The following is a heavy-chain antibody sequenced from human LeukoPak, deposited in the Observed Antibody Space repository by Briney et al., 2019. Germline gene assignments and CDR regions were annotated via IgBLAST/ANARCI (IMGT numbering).Heavy chain of an antibody. CDR1: GGSISSGGYY. D-gene: IGHD1-14*01. Sequence: SETLSLTCTVSGGSISSGGYYWSWIRQHPGKGLEWIGYIYYSGSTYYNPSLKSRVTISVDTSKNQFSLKLSSVTAADTAVYYCAREAENYGMDVWGQGTTVTVSS. V-gene: IGHV4-31*03. CDR2: IYYSGST. CDR3: AREAENYGMDV. J-gene: IGHJ6*02.